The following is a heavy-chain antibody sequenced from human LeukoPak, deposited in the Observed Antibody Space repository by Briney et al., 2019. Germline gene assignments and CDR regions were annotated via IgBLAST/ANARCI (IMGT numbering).Heavy chain of an antibody. V-gene: IGHV3-23*01. D-gene: IGHD4-23*01. J-gene: IGHJ4*02. CDR3: AKDHPYGGNSGLDY. CDR1: GFTFSSYA. Sequence: GGSLRLYCAASGFTFSSYAMSWVRQAPGKGLEWVSAISGSGGSTYYADSVKGRFTISRDNSKNTLYLQMNSLRAEDTAVYYCAKDHPYGGNSGLDYWGQGTLVTVSS. CDR2: ISGSGGST.